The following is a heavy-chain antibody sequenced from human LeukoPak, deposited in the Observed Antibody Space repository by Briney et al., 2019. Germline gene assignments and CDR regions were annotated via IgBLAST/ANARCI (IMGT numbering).Heavy chain of an antibody. V-gene: IGHV3-23*01. J-gene: IGHJ3*02. CDR2: ISGSGGST. CDR3: AKFQYQLLWDAFDT. D-gene: IGHD2-2*01. CDR1: GFTFSSFA. Sequence: PGGSLRLSCAASGFTFSSFAMSWVRQAPGKGLEWVSTISGSGGSTYYADSVKGRFTISRDNSKNTLYLQMNSLRVEDTAVYYCAKFQYQLLWDAFDTWGQGTMVTVSS.